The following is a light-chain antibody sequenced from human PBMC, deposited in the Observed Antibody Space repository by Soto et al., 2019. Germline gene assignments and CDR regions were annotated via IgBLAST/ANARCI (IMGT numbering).Light chain of an antibody. V-gene: IGLV2-14*01. CDR1: SSDVGGYNY. J-gene: IGLJ1*01. Sequence: QSALTQPASVSGSDGQSITISCTGTSSDVGGYNYVSWYQQRPGKAPKLMIFEVSNRPSGVSNRFSGSKSDNTASLTISGLQGDDEADYYCSSYTGITPFFVFGTGTKVTVL. CDR3: SSYTGITPFFV. CDR2: EVS.